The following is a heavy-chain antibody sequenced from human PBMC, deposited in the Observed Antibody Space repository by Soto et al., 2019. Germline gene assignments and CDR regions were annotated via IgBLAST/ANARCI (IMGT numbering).Heavy chain of an antibody. V-gene: IGHV4-31*03. CDR1: GGSISSGGYY. Sequence: SETLSLTCTVSGGSISSGGYYWSWIRQHPGRGLEWIGYIYYSGSTYYNPSLKSRVTISVDTSKNQFSLKLSSVTAADTAVYYCARVTVVVAATIDYWGQGTLVTVPS. CDR2: IYYSGST. D-gene: IGHD2-15*01. J-gene: IGHJ4*02. CDR3: ARVTVVVAATIDY.